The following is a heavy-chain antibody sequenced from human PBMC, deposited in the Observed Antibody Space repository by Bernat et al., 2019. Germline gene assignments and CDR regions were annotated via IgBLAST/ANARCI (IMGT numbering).Heavy chain of an antibody. J-gene: IGHJ4*02. D-gene: IGHD1-1*01. CDR2: IRSKAYGGTA. CDR1: GFTFGDYA. V-gene: IGHV3-49*03. Sequence: EVQLVESGGGLVQPGRSLRLSCTASGFTFGDYAMSWFRQAPGKGLEWVGFIRSKAYGGTAEYAASVKGRFTISRDDSKSIAYLQMNSLTTEDTAVYYCGRTARQSDYWGQGTLVTVSS. CDR3: GRTARQSDY.